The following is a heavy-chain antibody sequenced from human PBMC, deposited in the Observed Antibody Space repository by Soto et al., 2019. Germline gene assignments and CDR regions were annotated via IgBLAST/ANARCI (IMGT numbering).Heavy chain of an antibody. V-gene: IGHV3-48*03. Sequence: EVQLVESGGGLVRPGGSLRLSCAASGFNFNNFEMSWVRQAPGKGLEWISYIGRRGDTIYYADSVKGRFTISRVNAKKSLDLQMSSLRADDTAVYYSARVAMEHYYGDFEHWGQGTRVSVSS. J-gene: IGHJ4*02. D-gene: IGHD1-26*01. CDR1: GFNFNNFE. CDR2: IGRRGDTI. CDR3: ARVAMEHYYGDFEH.